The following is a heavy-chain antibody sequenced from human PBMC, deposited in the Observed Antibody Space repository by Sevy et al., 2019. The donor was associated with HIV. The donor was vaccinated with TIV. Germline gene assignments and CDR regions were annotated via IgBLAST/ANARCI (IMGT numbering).Heavy chain of an antibody. V-gene: IGHV4-31*02. J-gene: IGHJ4*02. Sequence: SETLSLTCSVSGASISSGGYSWTWIRQHPGKGLEWMGYIYYTGSPYYNPSLKSRVSISFDTSKNAFSLKLTSLTAADTALYFCARSVLPAQPVAGSIDFWGPGLLVTVSS. CDR2: IYYTGSP. CDR3: ARSVLPAQPVAGSIDF. D-gene: IGHD6-13*01. CDR1: GASISSGGYS.